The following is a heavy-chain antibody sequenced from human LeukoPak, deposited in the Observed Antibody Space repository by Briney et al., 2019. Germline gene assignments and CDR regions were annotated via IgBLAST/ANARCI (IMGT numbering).Heavy chain of an antibody. CDR1: AYTFTSYA. Sequence: ASVKVSCKASAYTFTSYAISCVRQAPGQGLEWMGWISVSNGNTNYAQKLQGRVTMTTDTSTNTAYMELRSLRFDDTAVYYCARDLAGIVGVTAWFDPWGQGTLVTVSS. D-gene: IGHD1-26*01. CDR3: ARDLAGIVGVTAWFDP. CDR2: ISVSNGNT. J-gene: IGHJ5*02. V-gene: IGHV1-18*01.